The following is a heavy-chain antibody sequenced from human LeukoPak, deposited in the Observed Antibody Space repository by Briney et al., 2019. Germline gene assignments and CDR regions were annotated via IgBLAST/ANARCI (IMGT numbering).Heavy chain of an antibody. CDR1: GFTFSSYW. Sequence: PGGSLRLSCAASGFTFSSYWMSWVRQAPGKGLEWVANIKQDGSEKYYVDSVKGRFTISRDNAKNSLYLQMNSLRAEDTAVYYCARDEGELLRYFDYWGQGTLVTVSS. V-gene: IGHV3-7*01. D-gene: IGHD1-26*01. J-gene: IGHJ4*02. CDR3: ARDEGELLRYFDY. CDR2: IKQDGSEK.